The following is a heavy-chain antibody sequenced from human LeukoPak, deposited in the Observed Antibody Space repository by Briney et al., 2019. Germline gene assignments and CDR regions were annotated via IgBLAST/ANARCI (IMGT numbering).Heavy chain of an antibody. CDR1: GYSFASYW. CDR3: ARHPRRYYGDY. CDR2: INPSDSST. J-gene: IGHJ4*02. Sequence: AESLKISCTGSGYSFASYWICWLRQMRGKGLEWMGRINPSDSSTSYSPSFQGHVTISADKSISTAYLQRSSLKAADTAMYYCARHPRRYYGDYWGQGTLVTVSS. D-gene: IGHD3-16*01. V-gene: IGHV5-10-1*01.